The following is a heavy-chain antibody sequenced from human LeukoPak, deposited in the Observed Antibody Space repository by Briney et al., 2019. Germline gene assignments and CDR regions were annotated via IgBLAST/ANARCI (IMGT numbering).Heavy chain of an antibody. D-gene: IGHD2-2*01. V-gene: IGHV4-39*01. CDR3: ARGSIVVVPAAYFDY. CDR2: IYYSGST. CDR1: GGSISSSSYY. J-gene: IGHJ4*02. Sequence: PSETLSLTCTVSGGSISSSSYYWGWIRQPPGKGLEWIGSIYYSGSTYYNPSLKSRVTISVDTSKNQFSLKLSSVTAADTAVYYCARGSIVVVPAAYFDYWGQGTLVTVSS.